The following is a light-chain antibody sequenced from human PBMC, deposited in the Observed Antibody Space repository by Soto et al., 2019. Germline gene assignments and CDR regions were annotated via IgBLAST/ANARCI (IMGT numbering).Light chain of an antibody. V-gene: IGLV5-37*01. Sequence: QPVLTQPPSSSASPGESARLTCTLPSDINVGNNNIYWYQQKQGSHPRYLLYYYSYSDKGQGSGVPSPFSGSKDVSANAGILRISGLQAEAEADYYWKIWPSNALYVFGTGTKLTVL. CDR3: KIWPSNALYV. CDR1: SDINVGNNN. CDR2: YYSYSDK. J-gene: IGLJ1*01.